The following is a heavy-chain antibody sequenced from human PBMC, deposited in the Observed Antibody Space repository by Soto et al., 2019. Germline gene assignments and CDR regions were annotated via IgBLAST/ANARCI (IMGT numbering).Heavy chain of an antibody. J-gene: IGHJ5*01. V-gene: IGHV3-30-3*01. Sequence: GGSLRLSCAASGFTFSSYAMHWVRQAPGKGLEWVAVISYDGSNKYYADSVKGRFTISRDNSKNTLYLQMNSLRAEDTAVYYCARAGKYWANNWFDPWGQGTLVTVSS. CDR3: ARAGKYWANNWFDP. CDR2: ISYDGSNK. D-gene: IGHD2-8*02. CDR1: GFTFSSYA.